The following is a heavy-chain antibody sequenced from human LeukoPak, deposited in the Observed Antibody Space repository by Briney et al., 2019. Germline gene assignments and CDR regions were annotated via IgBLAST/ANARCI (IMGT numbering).Heavy chain of an antibody. D-gene: IGHD3-10*01. J-gene: IGHJ4*02. V-gene: IGHV3-30*02. Sequence: AGGSLRLSCVASGFTFSSYGMHWVRQAPGKGLEWVAFIRYDGSNKFHADSVKGRFTISRDNTQNTLYLQMNSLRVEDTAVYYCVRGLRYYFDYWGQGTLVTVSS. CDR3: VRGLRYYFDY. CDR1: GFTFSSYG. CDR2: IRYDGSNK.